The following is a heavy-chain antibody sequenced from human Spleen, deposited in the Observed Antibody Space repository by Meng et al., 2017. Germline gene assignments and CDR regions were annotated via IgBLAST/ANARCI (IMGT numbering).Heavy chain of an antibody. Sequence: SGPTLVKPTQTLTLTCTFSGFSLTTTGEGVAWIRQPPGKALEWLAFIYWDDDNRYRPSLRSRLTITKDTSKNQVVLTKTKMDTVDTATYYCARTRDDFWSGYQGYWFDHWGQGILVTVSS. V-gene: IGHV2-5*02. CDR3: ARTRDDFWSGYQGYWFDH. CDR2: IYWDDDN. J-gene: IGHJ5*02. D-gene: IGHD3-3*01. CDR1: GFSLTTTGEG.